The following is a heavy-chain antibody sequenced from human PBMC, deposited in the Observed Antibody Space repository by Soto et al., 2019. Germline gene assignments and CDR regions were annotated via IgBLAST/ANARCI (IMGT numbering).Heavy chain of an antibody. J-gene: IGHJ4*02. CDR3: ARESEDLTSNFDY. Sequence: GGSLRLSCAGSGFSFESYSMHWVRQAPGKGLEWVATVSFDSKNKYYIDSVEGRFTLSRDNAKNSLYLEMNSLRAEDTAVYYCARESEDLTSNFDYWGQGTLVTVSS. V-gene: IGHV3-30*03. CDR1: GFSFESYS. CDR2: VSFDSKNK.